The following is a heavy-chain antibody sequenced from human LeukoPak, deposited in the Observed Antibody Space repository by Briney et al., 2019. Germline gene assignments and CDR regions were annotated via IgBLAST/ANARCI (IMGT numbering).Heavy chain of an antibody. D-gene: IGHD2-2*02. CDR3: AKDRAAAIFGGHYMDV. J-gene: IGHJ6*03. CDR2: INADGRIT. CDR1: GFYLSGFW. Sequence: GGSLRLSCAASGFYLSGFWMHWVRQVPGKGLIWVARINADGRITNYADSVKGRFTISRDNAKNTLYLQMNSLRAEDTAVYYCAKDRAAAIFGGHYMDVWGKGTTVTVSS. V-gene: IGHV3-74*01.